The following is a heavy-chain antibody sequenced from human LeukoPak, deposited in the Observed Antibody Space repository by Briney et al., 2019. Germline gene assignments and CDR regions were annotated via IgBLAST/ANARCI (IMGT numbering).Heavy chain of an antibody. D-gene: IGHD3-9*01. J-gene: IGHJ4*02. CDR2: ISAYNGNT. Sequence: ASVKVSCKASGYTFTSYGISWVRQAPGQGLEWMGWISAYNGNTNYAQKLQGRVTMTTDTSTSTAYMELRSLRSDDTAVYYCARNADYDILTVLDYWGQGTLVTVSS. CDR3: ARNADYDILTVLDY. CDR1: GYTFTSYG. V-gene: IGHV1-18*01.